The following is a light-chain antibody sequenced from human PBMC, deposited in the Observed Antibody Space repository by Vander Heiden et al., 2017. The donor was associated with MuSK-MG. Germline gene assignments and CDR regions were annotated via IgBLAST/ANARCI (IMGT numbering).Light chain of an antibody. CDR2: DAS. J-gene: IGKJ4*01. V-gene: IGKV3-11*01. CDR3: QQRSNGFT. CDR1: QSVSSY. Sequence: EIVLPQSPATLSLSPGERATLSCRASQSVSSYLAWYQQKPGQAPRLLIYDASNRATGIPARFSGSGSGTDFTLTISSLEPEDFAVYYCQQRSNGFTFGGGTKVEIK.